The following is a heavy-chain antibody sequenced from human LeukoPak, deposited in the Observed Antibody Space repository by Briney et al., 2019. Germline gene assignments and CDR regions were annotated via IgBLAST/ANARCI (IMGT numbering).Heavy chain of an antibody. CDR1: GGTFSSYA. CDR2: IIPIFGTA. V-gene: IGHV1-69*13. Sequence: SVKVSCKASGGTFSSYAISWVRQAPGQGLEWMGGIIPIFGTANYAQKFQGRVTITADESTSTAYMELSSLRSEDTAVYYCARDSAGGSGGDHCSSTSCYAHPPAFDYWGQGTLVTVSS. CDR3: ARDSAGGSGGDHCSSTSCYAHPPAFDY. D-gene: IGHD2-2*01. J-gene: IGHJ4*02.